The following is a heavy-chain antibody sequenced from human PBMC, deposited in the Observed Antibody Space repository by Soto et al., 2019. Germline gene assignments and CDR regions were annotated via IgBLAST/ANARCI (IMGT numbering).Heavy chain of an antibody. CDR1: GFTFSSYS. V-gene: IGHV3-48*02. Sequence: GGSLRLSCAASGFTFSSYSMNWVRQAPGKGLEWVSYISSSSSTIYYANSVKGRLTVSRDNAKNSLYLQMNSLRDEDTAVYYCASSMYYYDSSGPLYGMDVWGQGTTVTVSS. D-gene: IGHD3-22*01. J-gene: IGHJ6*02. CDR2: ISSSSSTI. CDR3: ASSMYYYDSSGPLYGMDV.